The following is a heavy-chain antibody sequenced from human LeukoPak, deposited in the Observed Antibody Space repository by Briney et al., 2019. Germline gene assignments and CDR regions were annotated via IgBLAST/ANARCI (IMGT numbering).Heavy chain of an antibody. D-gene: IGHD2-2*01. CDR1: GFIFSNYA. Sequence: GGSLRLSCAASGFIFSNYALMWVRQAPGKGLQWVSAIRGSAGGTFYADSVKGRFTISRDNSKNTLYLQMNSLRAEDTAVYYCARDQAYCSSTSCYYYYYYMDVWGKGTTVTVSS. V-gene: IGHV3-23*01. J-gene: IGHJ6*03. CDR3: ARDQAYCSSTSCYYYYYYMDV. CDR2: IRGSAGGT.